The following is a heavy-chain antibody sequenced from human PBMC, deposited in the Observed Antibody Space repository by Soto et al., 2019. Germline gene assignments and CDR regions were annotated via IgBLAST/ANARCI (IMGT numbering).Heavy chain of an antibody. D-gene: IGHD1-7*01. V-gene: IGHV1-69*01. J-gene: IGHJ4*02. CDR3: ARQYNWNYVHGY. CDR1: GGTFSSYT. CDR2: IIPIFGTA. Sequence: QVQLVQSGAEVKKPGSSVKVSCKASGGTFSSYTISWVRQAPGQGLEWMGGIIPIFGTANYAKKFQGRVTITADESTSTAYMELSSLRSEDTAVYYCARQYNWNYVHGYWGQGTLVTVSS.